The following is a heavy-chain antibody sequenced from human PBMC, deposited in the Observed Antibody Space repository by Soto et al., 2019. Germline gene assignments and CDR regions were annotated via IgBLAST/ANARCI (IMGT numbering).Heavy chain of an antibody. J-gene: IGHJ4*01. CDR2: TYYRSKWYY. D-gene: IGHD1-26*01. CDR1: GDRVSSNSAG. CDR3: ARGEQYSGRIFDY. Sequence: SQTLALTCVITGDRVSSNSAGWSWVRQSPSRGLEGLGRTYYRSKWYYEYAVSVRGRITINPDTSKNQYSLQLNSVTPEDTAVYFCARGEQYSGRIFDYWGQGTLVTVSS. V-gene: IGHV6-1*01.